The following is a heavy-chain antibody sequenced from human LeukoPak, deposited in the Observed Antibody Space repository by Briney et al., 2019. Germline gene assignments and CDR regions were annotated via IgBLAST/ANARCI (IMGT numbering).Heavy chain of an antibody. D-gene: IGHD3-10*01. Sequence: PGGSLRLSCAASGFTFSDYYMSWIRQAPGKGLEWVSYISSSGSTIYYADSVKGRFTISRDNAKNSLYLQMNSLRAEDTAVYYCASSRITMVRGVLRDYWGQGTLVTVSS. CDR3: ASSRITMVRGVLRDY. CDR1: GFTFSDYY. V-gene: IGHV3-11*04. CDR2: ISSSGSTI. J-gene: IGHJ4*02.